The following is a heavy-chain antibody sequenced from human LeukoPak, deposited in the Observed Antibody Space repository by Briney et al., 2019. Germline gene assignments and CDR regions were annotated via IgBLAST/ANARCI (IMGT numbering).Heavy chain of an antibody. J-gene: IGHJ4*02. V-gene: IGHV3-53*01. CDR3: VREWSY. CDR1: GFTVSTNY. CDR2: IFSGGNT. Sequence: GGSLRLSCAASGFTVSTNYMIWVRQAPGKALEWVSLIFSGGNTYYADSVKGRFTISRDNSKNTGYLDMNSLRAEDTAVYFCVREWSYWGQGTLVTVSS. D-gene: IGHD3-3*01.